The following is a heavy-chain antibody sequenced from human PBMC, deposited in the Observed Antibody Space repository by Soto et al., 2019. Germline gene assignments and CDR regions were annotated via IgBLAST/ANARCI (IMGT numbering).Heavy chain of an antibody. CDR1: GFTFSSYA. CDR2: ISYDGSNK. Sequence: QVQLVESGGGVVQPGRSLRLSCAASGFTFSSYAMHWVRQAPGKGLEWVAVISYDGSNKYYADSVKGRFTISRDNSKNTLYLQMNSLRAEDTAVYYCASLYGDYAYFDYWGQGTLVTVSS. J-gene: IGHJ4*02. V-gene: IGHV3-30-3*01. CDR3: ASLYGDYAYFDY. D-gene: IGHD4-17*01.